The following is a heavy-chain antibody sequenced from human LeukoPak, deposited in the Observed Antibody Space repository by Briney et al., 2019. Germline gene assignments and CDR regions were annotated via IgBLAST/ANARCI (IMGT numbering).Heavy chain of an antibody. CDR1: GYSFTSYW. CDR3: ASMAAAGTGYFDY. Sequence: AGGSLQISCQGSGYSFTSYWIGWVRQMPGKGLEWMGIIYPGDSDTRYSPSFQGQVTISADKSISTAYLQWSSLKASDTAMYYCASMAAAGTGYFDYWGQGTLVTVSS. V-gene: IGHV5-51*01. J-gene: IGHJ4*02. CDR2: IYPGDSDT. D-gene: IGHD6-13*01.